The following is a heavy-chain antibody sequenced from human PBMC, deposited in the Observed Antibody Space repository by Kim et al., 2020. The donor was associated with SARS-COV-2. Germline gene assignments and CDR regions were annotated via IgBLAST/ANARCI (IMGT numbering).Heavy chain of an antibody. D-gene: IGHD3-9*01. J-gene: IGHJ4*02. V-gene: IGHV3-11*04. CDR3: ARLGTLRYFDWLFYFDY. Sequence: VKGRLTISRDNDKNSLYLQRNSLRAEDTAVYYCARLGTLRYFDWLFYFDYWGQGTLVTVSS.